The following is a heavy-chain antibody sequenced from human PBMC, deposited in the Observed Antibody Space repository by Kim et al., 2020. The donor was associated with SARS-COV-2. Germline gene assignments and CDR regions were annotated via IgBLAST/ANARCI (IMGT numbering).Heavy chain of an antibody. CDR1: GFTFSSYS. V-gene: IGHV3-21*01. CDR2: ISSSSSYI. D-gene: IGHD6-19*01. CDR3: ARVYSAPYIAVAGNWFDYYYYGMDV. Sequence: GGSLRLSCAASGFTFSSYSMNWVRQAPGKGLEWVSSISSSSSYIYYADSVKGRFTISRDNAKNSLYLQMNSLRAEDTAVYYCARVYSAPYIAVAGNWFDYYYYGMDVWGQGTTVTVSS. J-gene: IGHJ6*02.